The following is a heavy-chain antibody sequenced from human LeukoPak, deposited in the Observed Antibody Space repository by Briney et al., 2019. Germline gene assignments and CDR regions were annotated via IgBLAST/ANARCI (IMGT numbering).Heavy chain of an antibody. D-gene: IGHD3-10*01. CDR2: INHSGST. CDR1: GGSFSGYY. Sequence: SETLSLTCAVYGGSFSGYYWSWIRQPPGKGLEWIGEINHSGSTNYNPSLKSRVTISVDTSKNQFSLKLTSVTAADTAVYSCARGGGLRYSYRSGCPYEYWGQGTLVTVSS. CDR3: ARGGGLRYSYRSGCPYEY. J-gene: IGHJ4*02. V-gene: IGHV4-34*01.